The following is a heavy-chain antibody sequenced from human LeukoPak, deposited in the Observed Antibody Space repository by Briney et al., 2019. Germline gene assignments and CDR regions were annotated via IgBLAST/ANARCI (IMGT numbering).Heavy chain of an antibody. CDR3: ARGGWYYDC. V-gene: IGHV4-34*01. Sequence: PSETLSLTCTVYGGSFSGYCWSWIRQPPGKGLEWVGEINHSGSTNYNPSLKSRVTISVDTSKNQFSLKLSSVTAADTAVYYCARGGWYYDCWGQGTLVTVSS. J-gene: IGHJ4*02. CDR1: GGSFSGYC. CDR2: INHSGST. D-gene: IGHD6-19*01.